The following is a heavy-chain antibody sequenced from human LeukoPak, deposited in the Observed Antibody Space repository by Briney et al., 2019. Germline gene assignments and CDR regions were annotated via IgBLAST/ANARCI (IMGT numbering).Heavy chain of an antibody. Sequence: GGSLRLSCAASGFTFSSYAMSWVRQAPGKGLEWVSAISGSGGSTYYADSVKGRFTISRDNSKNTLYLQMNSLRAEDTAVYYCARERGGSSPAQDYYSMDVWGQGTTVTVSS. CDR3: ARERGGSSPAQDYYSMDV. V-gene: IGHV3-23*01. D-gene: IGHD3-16*01. CDR2: ISGSGGST. J-gene: IGHJ6*02. CDR1: GFTFSSYA.